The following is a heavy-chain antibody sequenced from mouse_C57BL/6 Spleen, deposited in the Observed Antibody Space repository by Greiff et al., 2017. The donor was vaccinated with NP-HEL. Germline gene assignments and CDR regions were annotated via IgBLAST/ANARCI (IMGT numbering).Heavy chain of an antibody. CDR1: GFSFNTYA. J-gene: IGHJ2*01. CDR2: IRSKSNNYAT. D-gene: IGHD2-12*01. CDR3: VREDYSRYFDY. V-gene: IGHV10-1*01. Sequence: EVKLMESGGGLVQPKGSLKLSCAASGFSFNTYAMNWVRQAPGKGLEWVARIRSKSNNYATYYADSVKDRFTISRDDSESMLYLQMNNLKTEDTAMYYCVREDYSRYFDYWGQGTTLTVSS.